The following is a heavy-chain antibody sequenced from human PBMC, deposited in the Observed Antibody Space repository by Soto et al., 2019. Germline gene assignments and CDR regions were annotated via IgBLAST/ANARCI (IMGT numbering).Heavy chain of an antibody. Sequence: RLSCAASGFTFSSYWMSWVRQAPGKGLEWVANIKQDGSEKYYVDSVKSRFTISRDNAKNSLYLQMNSLRAEDTAVYYCARDHNLGYCSGGSCFDVYYYYGMDVWGQGTTVTVSS. J-gene: IGHJ6*02. CDR2: IKQDGSEK. CDR1: GFTFSSYW. D-gene: IGHD2-15*01. V-gene: IGHV3-7*01. CDR3: ARDHNLGYCSGGSCFDVYYYYGMDV.